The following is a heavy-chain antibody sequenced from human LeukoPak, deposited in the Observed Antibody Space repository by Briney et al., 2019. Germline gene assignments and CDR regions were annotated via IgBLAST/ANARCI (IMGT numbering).Heavy chain of an antibody. D-gene: IGHD3-10*01. CDR2: ISGSGGST. J-gene: IGHJ4*02. CDR1: GFTFSSYG. CDR3: AKDVITMVRGVPYFDY. Sequence: PGGSLRLSCAASGFTFSSYGMSWVRQAPGKGLEWVSAISGSGGSTYYADSVKGRFTISRDNSKNTLYLQMNSLRAEDTAVYYCAKDVITMVRGVPYFDYWGQGTLVTVSS. V-gene: IGHV3-23*01.